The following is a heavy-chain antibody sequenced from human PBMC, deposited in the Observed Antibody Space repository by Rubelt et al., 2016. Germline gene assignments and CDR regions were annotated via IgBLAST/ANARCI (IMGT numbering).Heavy chain of an antibody. CDR2: INPNSGGT. V-gene: IGHV1-2*02. J-gene: IGHJ4*02. CDR1: GYTFTGYY. Sequence: QVQLVQSGAEVKKPGASVKVSCKASGYTFTGYYMHWVRQAPGQGLEWMGWINPNSGGTNYAQKFQGRVTMTRGTSSSNAYMELSRLRSDDTAVYYCARDLYKGPRWLVAYWGQGTLVTVSS. D-gene: IGHD6-19*01. CDR3: ARDLYKGPRWLVAY.